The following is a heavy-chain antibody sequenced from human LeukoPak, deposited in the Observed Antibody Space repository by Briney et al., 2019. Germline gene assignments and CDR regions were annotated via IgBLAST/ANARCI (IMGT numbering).Heavy chain of an antibody. CDR1: GGTFSSYA. V-gene: IGHV1-69*13. J-gene: IGHJ6*03. CDR2: IIPIFGTA. CDR3: ARDGPASYYDFWSGYNNYMDV. D-gene: IGHD3-3*01. Sequence: SVKVSCKASGGTFSSYAISWVRQAPGQGLEWMGGIIPIFGTANYAQKFQGRVTITADESTSTAYMELSSLRSEDTAVYYCARDGPASYYDFWSGYNNYMDVWGKGTTVTVSS.